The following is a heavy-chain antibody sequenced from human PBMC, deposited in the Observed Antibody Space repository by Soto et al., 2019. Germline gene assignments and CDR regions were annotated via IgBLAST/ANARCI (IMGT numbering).Heavy chain of an antibody. CDR1: GGSISSYY. CDR2: IYYSGST. Sequence: SETLSLTCTVSGGSISSYYWSWIRQPPGKGLEWIGYIYYSGSTNYNPSLKSRVTISVDTSKNQFSLKLSSVTAADTAVYYCARADLTYYCDSSGYRYNWFDPWGQGTLVTVSS. CDR3: ARADLTYYCDSSGYRYNWFDP. V-gene: IGHV4-59*01. D-gene: IGHD3-22*01. J-gene: IGHJ5*02.